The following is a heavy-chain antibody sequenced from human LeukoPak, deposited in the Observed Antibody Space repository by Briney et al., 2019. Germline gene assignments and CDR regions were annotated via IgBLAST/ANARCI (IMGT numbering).Heavy chain of an antibody. CDR2: IYHSGST. CDR3: ARAGIDSSGYYVPQFFDY. J-gene: IGHJ4*02. V-gene: IGHV4-30-2*01. CDR1: GGSISSGGYS. D-gene: IGHD3-22*01. Sequence: PSQTLSLTCAVSGGSISSGGYSWSWIRQPPGKGLEWIGYIYHSGSTYYNPSLKSRVTISVDRTKNQFSLKLSSVTAADTAVYYCARAGIDSSGYYVPQFFDYWGQGTLVTVSS.